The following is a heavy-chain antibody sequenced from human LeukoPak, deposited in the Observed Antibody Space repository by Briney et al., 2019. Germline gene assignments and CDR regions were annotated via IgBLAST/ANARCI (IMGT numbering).Heavy chain of an antibody. D-gene: IGHD1-26*01. Sequence: GASVKVSCKASGGTFSSYAISWVRQAPGQGLEWMGGIIPIFGTANYAQKFQGRVTIITDEFTSTAYMELGSLRSEDTAVYYCAREMGASNAFDIWGQGTMVTVSS. V-gene: IGHV1-69*05. CDR2: IIPIFGTA. CDR1: GGTFSSYA. CDR3: AREMGASNAFDI. J-gene: IGHJ3*02.